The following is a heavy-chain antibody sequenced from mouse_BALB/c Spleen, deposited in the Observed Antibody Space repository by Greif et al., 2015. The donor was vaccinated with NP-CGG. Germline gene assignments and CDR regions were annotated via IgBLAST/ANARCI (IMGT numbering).Heavy chain of an antibody. CDR3: ARHYYGSSFYAMDY. V-gene: IGHV14-1*02. Sequence: EVQLQQSGAELVGPGALVKLSCKASGFNIKDYYMHWVKQRPEQGLEWIGWIDPENGNTIYDPKFQGKASITADTSSNTAYLQLSSLTSEDTAVYYCARHYYGSSFYAMDYWGQGTSVTVSS. D-gene: IGHD1-1*01. CDR1: GFNIKDYY. CDR2: IDPENGNT. J-gene: IGHJ4*01.